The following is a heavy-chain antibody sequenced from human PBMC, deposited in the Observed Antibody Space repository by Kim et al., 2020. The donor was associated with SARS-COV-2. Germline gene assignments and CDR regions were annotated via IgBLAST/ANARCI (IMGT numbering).Heavy chain of an antibody. D-gene: IGHD1-26*01. CDR2: ISSSSSYI. V-gene: IGHV3-21*01. CDR3: ARSGSGWELPHDAFDI. CDR1: GFTFSSYS. J-gene: IGHJ3*02. Sequence: GGSLRLSCAASGFTFSSYSMNWVRQAPGKGLEWVSSISSSSSYIYYADSVKGRFTISRDNAKNSLYLQMNSLRAEDTAVYYCARSGSGWELPHDAFDIWGQGTMVTVSS.